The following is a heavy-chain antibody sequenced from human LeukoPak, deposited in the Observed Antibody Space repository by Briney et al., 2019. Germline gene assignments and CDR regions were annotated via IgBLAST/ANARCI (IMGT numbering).Heavy chain of an antibody. V-gene: IGHV4-59*08. J-gene: IGHJ4*02. CDR1: GGSISSYY. CDR2: IYFSGST. Sequence: SETLSLTCTVSGGSISSYYWSWIRQPPGKGLEWIGCIYFSGSTNYNPSLKSRITILLDTSKNQISLKLSSVTAADTAVYYCSRGSYDILTGYSTLGEYWGQGTLVTVSS. CDR3: SRGSYDILTGYSTLGEY. D-gene: IGHD3-9*01.